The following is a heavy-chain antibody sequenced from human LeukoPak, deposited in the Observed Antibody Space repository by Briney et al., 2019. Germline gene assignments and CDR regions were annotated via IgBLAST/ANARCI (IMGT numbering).Heavy chain of an antibody. CDR1: GYTFTSYD. CDR2: MNPNSGNP. V-gene: IGHV1-8*01. Sequence: ASVKVSCKASGYTFTSYDINWVRQATGQGLEWMGWMNPNSGNPGYAQNFQGRVTMTRNTSISTAYMELSSLRSEDTAVYHCARVRFYYDSSGYYSYFDYWGQGTLVTVSS. D-gene: IGHD3-22*01. J-gene: IGHJ4*02. CDR3: ARVRFYYDSSGYYSYFDY.